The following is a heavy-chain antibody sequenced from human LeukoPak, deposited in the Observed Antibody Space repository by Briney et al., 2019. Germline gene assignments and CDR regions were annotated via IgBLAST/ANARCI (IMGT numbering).Heavy chain of an antibody. CDR2: ISVTGDKT. J-gene: IGHJ4*02. CDR1: GLAFSTFA. D-gene: IGHD6-19*01. Sequence: GGSLRLSCAASGLAFSTFAMSWVRQAPGKGPEWVSGISVTGDKTYYEDSVKGRFTISRDNSKNTLYLQMNSLRAEDTAVYYCAKDKHRQWLATVEYYFDYWGQGTLVTVSS. CDR3: AKDKHRQWLATVEYYFDY. V-gene: IGHV3-23*01.